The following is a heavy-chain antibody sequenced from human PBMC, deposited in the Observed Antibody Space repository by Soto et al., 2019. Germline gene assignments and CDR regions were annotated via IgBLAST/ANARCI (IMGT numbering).Heavy chain of an antibody. D-gene: IGHD3-22*01. J-gene: IGHJ4*02. CDR1: GFTFSNAW. Sequence: PGGSLRLSCAASGFTFSNAWMNWVRQAPGKGLEWVGRIKSKTDGGTTDYAAPVKGRFTISRDDSKNTLYLQMNSLKTEDTAVYYCTTYYYDSSGYYYSQYFDYWGQGTLVTV. CDR3: TTYYYDSSGYYYSQYFDY. CDR2: IKSKTDGGTT. V-gene: IGHV3-15*07.